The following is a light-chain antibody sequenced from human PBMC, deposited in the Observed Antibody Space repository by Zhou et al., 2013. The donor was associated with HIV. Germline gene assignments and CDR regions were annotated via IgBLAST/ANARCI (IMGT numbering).Light chain of an antibody. CDR2: DAS. V-gene: IGKV1-33*01. J-gene: IGKJ5*01. CDR3: QQYDILPPVT. Sequence: DIQMTQSPSSLSASVGDTVTITCQASQDIGNRLHWYQQKPGKAPNLLIYDASNLETGVPSRFSGSGSGTDFTFSISNLQPEDIGTYYCQQYDILPPVTFGQGTRLEIK. CDR1: QDIGNR.